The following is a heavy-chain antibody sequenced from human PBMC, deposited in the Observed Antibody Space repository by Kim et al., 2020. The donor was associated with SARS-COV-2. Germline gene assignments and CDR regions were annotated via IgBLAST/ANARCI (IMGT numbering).Heavy chain of an antibody. J-gene: IGHJ1*01. CDR3: ASGRRQWLDAWY. Sequence: GGSLRLSCAASGFTFSSYAMSWVRQAPGKGLEWVSGISDSGGSTYYADSVKGRFTISRDNSKNTLYLQMSSLRAEDTAVYYCASGRRQWLDAWYWGQGTLVSVSS. CDR1: GFTFSSYA. CDR2: ISDSGGST. V-gene: IGHV3-23*01. D-gene: IGHD6-19*01.